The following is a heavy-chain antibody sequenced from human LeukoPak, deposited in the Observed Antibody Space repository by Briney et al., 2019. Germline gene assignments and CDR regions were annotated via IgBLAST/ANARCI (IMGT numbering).Heavy chain of an antibody. Sequence: SDTLSLTCAVYGGSFSGYYWSWIRQPPGKGLEWIGEINHSGSTNYNPSLKSRVPISLDTSKNHFSLKLGPVTAADTAVYYCARGRWSSSWMYFDYWGQGTLVTVSS. V-gene: IGHV4-34*01. CDR1: GGSFSGYY. D-gene: IGHD6-13*01. CDR2: INHSGST. J-gene: IGHJ4*02. CDR3: ARGRWSSSWMYFDY.